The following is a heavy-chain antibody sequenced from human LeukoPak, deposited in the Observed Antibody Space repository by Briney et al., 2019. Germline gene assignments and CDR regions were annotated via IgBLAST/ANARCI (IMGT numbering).Heavy chain of an antibody. Sequence: ASVKVSCKASGYTFTSYDINWVRQATGQGLEWMGWMNPNSGNTGYAQKFQGRVTITRNTSISTAYMGLSSLRSEDTAVYYCARGPAARRGHWFDPWGQGTLVTVSS. V-gene: IGHV1-8*03. CDR3: ARGPAARRGHWFDP. D-gene: IGHD2-2*01. CDR2: MNPNSGNT. CDR1: GYTFTSYD. J-gene: IGHJ5*02.